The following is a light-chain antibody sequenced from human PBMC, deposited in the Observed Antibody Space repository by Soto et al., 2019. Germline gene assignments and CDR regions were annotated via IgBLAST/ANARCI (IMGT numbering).Light chain of an antibody. CDR1: QSFSSSY. Sequence: EIVMTQSPGTLSLSPEERATLSCRASQSFSSSYLAWYQQKPGQAPRLLIYGASTRATGIPARFSGSGSGTDFTLTINSLAPEDFAIYYCHQRQSWPRTFGQGTKVDI. CDR3: HQRQSWPRT. V-gene: IGKV3-20*01. J-gene: IGKJ1*01. CDR2: GAS.